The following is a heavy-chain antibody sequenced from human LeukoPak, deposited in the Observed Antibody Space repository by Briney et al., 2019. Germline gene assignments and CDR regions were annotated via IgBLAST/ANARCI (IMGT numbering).Heavy chain of an antibody. Sequence: ASVKVSCKASGYTFSGYYIHWVRQAPGQGLEWMGWINPNNGGTNYVQKFQGRVTMTRDTSISTAYMELSRLRSDDTAVYYCARDAAYDNSGYYSVYWGQGTLVTVSS. CDR1: GYTFSGYY. V-gene: IGHV1-2*02. J-gene: IGHJ4*02. D-gene: IGHD3-22*01. CDR3: ARDAAYDNSGYYSVY. CDR2: INPNNGGT.